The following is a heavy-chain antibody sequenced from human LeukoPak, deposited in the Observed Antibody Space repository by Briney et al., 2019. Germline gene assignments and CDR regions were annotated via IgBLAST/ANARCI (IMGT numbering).Heavy chain of an antibody. Sequence: SETLSLTCTVSGGSISSGDYYWSWIRQPPGKGLEWIGYIYYSGSTYYNPSLKSRVTISVDTSKDQFSLKLSSVTAADTAVYYCARSTTSNAFDIWGQGTMVTVSS. CDR3: ARSTTSNAFDI. CDR2: IYYSGST. V-gene: IGHV4-30-4*08. CDR1: GGSISSGDYY. J-gene: IGHJ3*02. D-gene: IGHD4-17*01.